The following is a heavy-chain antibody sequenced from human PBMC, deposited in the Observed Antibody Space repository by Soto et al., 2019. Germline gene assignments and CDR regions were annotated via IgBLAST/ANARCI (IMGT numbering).Heavy chain of an antibody. J-gene: IGHJ4*02. D-gene: IGHD3-22*01. V-gene: IGHV3-9*01. CDR1: GFTFDDYA. CDR2: ISWNSGSI. CDR3: VRGDGDYHDGNGYLGRH. Sequence: QLGGPLRLSCAASGFTFDDYAMHWVRQAPGKGLEWVSGISWNSGSIGYADSVKGRFTISRDNAQNTLYLQMNSLRADDTAVYYCVRGDGDYHDGNGYLGRHWGQGTLVTVSS.